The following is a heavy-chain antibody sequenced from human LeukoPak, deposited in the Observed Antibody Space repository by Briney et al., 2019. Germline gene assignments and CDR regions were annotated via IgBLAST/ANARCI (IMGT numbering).Heavy chain of an antibody. J-gene: IGHJ4*02. CDR2: IIPIFGTA. CDR1: GGTFSSYA. V-gene: IGHV1-69*13. Sequence: GASVKVSCKASGGTFSSYAISWVRQAPGQGLEWMGGIIPIFGTANYAQKFQGRVTITADESTSTAYMELSSLRSEDTAVYYCASFGIAAHYFDYWGQGTLVTVSS. CDR3: ASFGIAAHYFDY. D-gene: IGHD6-6*01.